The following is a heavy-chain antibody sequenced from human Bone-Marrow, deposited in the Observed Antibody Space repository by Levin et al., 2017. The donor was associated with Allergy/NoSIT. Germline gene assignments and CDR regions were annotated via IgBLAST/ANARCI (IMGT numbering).Heavy chain of an antibody. V-gene: IGHV3-72*01. CDR1: GFPFSDHY. CDR3: TRVSDHYDSSGYSLDALDI. CDR2: IRNKANSYST. Sequence: GGSLRLSCAASGFPFSDHYMDWVRQAPGRGLEWVGRIRNKANSYSTRYAASVTGRFTFLRDDSKKSRYLQMNSLKTEDTAVYYCTRVSDHYDSSGYSLDALDIWGQGTMVTVSS. J-gene: IGHJ3*02. D-gene: IGHD3-22*01.